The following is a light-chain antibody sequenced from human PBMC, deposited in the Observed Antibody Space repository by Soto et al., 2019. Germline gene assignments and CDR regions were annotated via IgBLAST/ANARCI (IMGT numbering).Light chain of an antibody. CDR3: AAWDDILNGCV. CDR2: SHN. Sequence: QSLLTQPPSSPGTPGQRVTLSSSGSSSNIGSNAVNWYQQLPGTAPKLLIYSHNQRPSGVPDRFSGSKSGTSASLAISGLQSEDEADYYCAAWDDILNGCVFGTGTKVTGL. V-gene: IGLV1-44*01. CDR1: SSNIGSNA. J-gene: IGLJ1*01.